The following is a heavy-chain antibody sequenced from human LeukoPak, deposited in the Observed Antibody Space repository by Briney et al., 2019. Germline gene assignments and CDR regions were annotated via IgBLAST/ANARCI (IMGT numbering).Heavy chain of an antibody. CDR1: GGSFSGYY. V-gene: IGHV4-34*01. D-gene: IGHD2-2*01. Sequence: SETLSLTCAVYGGSFSGYYWSWIRQPPGKGLEWIGEINHSGGTNYNPSLKSRVTISVDTSKNQFSLKLSSVTAADTAVYYCARGLGYCSSTSCYLYWFDPWGQGTLVTVSS. CDR2: INHSGGT. J-gene: IGHJ5*02. CDR3: ARGLGYCSSTSCYLYWFDP.